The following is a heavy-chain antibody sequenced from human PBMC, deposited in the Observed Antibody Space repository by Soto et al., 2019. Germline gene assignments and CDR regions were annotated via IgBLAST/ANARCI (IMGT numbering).Heavy chain of an antibody. CDR3: ARDLVAGRDY. J-gene: IGHJ4*02. D-gene: IGHD6-19*01. CDR2: IYHSGST. CDR1: GGSISSSNW. V-gene: IGHV4-4*02. Sequence: QVQLQESGPGLVKPSGTLSLTCAVSGGSISSSNWWSWVRQPPGKGLEWIGEIYHSGSTNYNPSLTXXVXIXXDKSKSQFSLRLSSVTAADTAVYYCARDLVAGRDYWGQGTLVTVSS.